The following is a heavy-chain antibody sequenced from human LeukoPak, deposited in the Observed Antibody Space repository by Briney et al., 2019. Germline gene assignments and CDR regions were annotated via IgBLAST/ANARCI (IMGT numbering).Heavy chain of an antibody. CDR3: ARVPTPHDYGDYGVWFDP. CDR1: GFTVSSNY. D-gene: IGHD4-17*01. J-gene: IGHJ5*02. Sequence: GGSLRLSCAASGFTVSSNYMSRVLHAPGKGLERGSVIYSGGSTYSADSAEGRLTISRDNSKNPLYLQMNSLRAEDTAVYYCARVPTPHDYGDYGVWFDPWGQGTLVTVSS. CDR2: IYSGGST. V-gene: IGHV3-53*01.